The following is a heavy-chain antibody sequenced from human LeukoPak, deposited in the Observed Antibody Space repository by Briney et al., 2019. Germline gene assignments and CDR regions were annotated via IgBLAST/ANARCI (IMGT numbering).Heavy chain of an antibody. J-gene: IGHJ1*01. V-gene: IGHV4-30-4*02. Sequence: SETLSLTCTVSGGSISSGYYYWSWIRQPPGKGLEWIGYIYYSGSTYYNPSLQSRVTISVDTSKNQFSLNLNSVTAADTAVYYCARGGAARLHFQNWGQGTLVTVSS. CDR3: ARGGAARLHFQN. CDR2: IYYSGST. CDR1: GGSISSGYYY. D-gene: IGHD6-6*01.